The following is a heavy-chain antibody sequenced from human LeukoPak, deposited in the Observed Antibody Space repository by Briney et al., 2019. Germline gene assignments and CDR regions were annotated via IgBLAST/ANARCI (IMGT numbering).Heavy chain of an antibody. J-gene: IGHJ6*02. CDR3: ARYYGSGRYGIDV. D-gene: IGHD3-10*01. CDR2: ISSSSSTM. V-gene: IGHV3-48*02. Sequence: GGSLRLSCAASGFTFSTYSMNWVRQAPGKGLERVSYISSSSSTMYYADSVKGRFTISRDNAKNSLYLQMNSLRDEDTAVYYCARYYGSGRYGIDVWGQGTTVTVSS. CDR1: GFTFSTYS.